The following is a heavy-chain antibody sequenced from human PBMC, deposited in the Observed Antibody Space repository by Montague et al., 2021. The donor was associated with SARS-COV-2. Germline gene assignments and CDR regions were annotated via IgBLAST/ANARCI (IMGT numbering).Heavy chain of an antibody. CDR3: ARSTVTNSPFGFSNKLRSRYNGMDV. J-gene: IGHJ6*02. V-gene: IGHV4-34*01. D-gene: IGHD4-17*01. Sequence: SETLSLTCAVSGGSFSGYYFYWIRQPPGKGLEWIGEINHSGSTNXNPSLNSRVTIAVDTSKNQVSLKLTSVTAADTAVFYCARSTVTNSPFGFSNKLRSRYNGMDVWGQGTTVTVSS. CDR1: GGSFSGYY. CDR2: INHSGST.